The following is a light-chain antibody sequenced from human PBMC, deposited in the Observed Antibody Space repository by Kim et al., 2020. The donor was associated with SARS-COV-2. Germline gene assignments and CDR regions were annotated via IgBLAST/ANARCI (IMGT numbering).Light chain of an antibody. CDR1: QSVSSSY. CDR2: GAS. CDR3: QQYGSSPT. J-gene: IGKJ3*01. V-gene: IGKV3-20*01. Sequence: SLSPGERATLSCRASQSVSSSYLAWYQQKPGQAPRLLIYGASSRATGIPDRFSGSGSGTDFTLTISRLEPEDFAVYYCQQYGSSPTFGPGTKWIS.